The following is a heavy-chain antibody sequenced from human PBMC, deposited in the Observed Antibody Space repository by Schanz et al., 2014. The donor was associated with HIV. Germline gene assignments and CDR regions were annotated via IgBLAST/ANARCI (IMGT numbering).Heavy chain of an antibody. D-gene: IGHD6-19*01. CDR2: ITPIFDTA. J-gene: IGHJ4*02. CDR1: GDTFANYA. V-gene: IGHV1-69*06. Sequence: QVQLVQSGAEVKKPGSSVKVSCKGSGDTFANYAITWVRQAPGQGPEWVGGITPIFDTADYAQKFQGRVPITADKSTSTAYMELTRLRSEDTAVYYCAGSMTTHSSGWYTLYYWGQGTLVTVSS. CDR3: AGSMTTHSSGWYTLYY.